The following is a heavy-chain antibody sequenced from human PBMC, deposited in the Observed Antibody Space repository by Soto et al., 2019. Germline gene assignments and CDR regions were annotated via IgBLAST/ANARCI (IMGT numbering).Heavy chain of an antibody. D-gene: IGHD1-26*01. CDR1: GGSISDYY. CDR2: IPYSGTT. V-gene: IGHV4-59*01. Sequence: QVQLQESGPGLVKPSETLSLTCTVSGGSISDYYWSWVRQPPGKGLEWIGYIPYSGTTNYNPSLRSRVPMSVAAPKNQFSLRLTSVTAADTAVYYCARGVGATHFDYWGQGTLVTVSS. J-gene: IGHJ4*02. CDR3: ARGVGATHFDY.